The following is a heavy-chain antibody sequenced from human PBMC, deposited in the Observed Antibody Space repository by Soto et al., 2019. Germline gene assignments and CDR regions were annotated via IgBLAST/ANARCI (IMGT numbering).Heavy chain of an antibody. CDR2: TRSKASGGGS. Sequence: GGSLRLSCTGSGFTFGDYAMSWIRQGPGKGLELVALTRSKASGGGSEYATFARGRLTISRDDSKSIVYLFMDSLKTEDTAVYHCARVDCTTNSCSFAFDYWGQGAQVTVSS. D-gene: IGHD2-8*01. CDR3: ARVDCTTNSCSFAFDY. CDR1: GFTFGDYA. V-gene: IGHV3-49*03. J-gene: IGHJ4*02.